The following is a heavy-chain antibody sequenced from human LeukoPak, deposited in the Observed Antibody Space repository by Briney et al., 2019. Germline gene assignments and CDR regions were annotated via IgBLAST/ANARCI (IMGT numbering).Heavy chain of an antibody. V-gene: IGHV4-59*12. CDR2: IDYAGRT. J-gene: IGHJ4*02. CDR1: GGSISRDY. CDR3: ARDDTGIAAAGGLY. Sequence: SETLSLTCTVSGGSISRDYWSWIRQPPGKGLEWIGYIDYAGRTNYNPSLKSRVTISVDTSKNQFSLKLSSVTAADTAVYYCARDDTGIAAAGGLYWGQGTLVTVSS. D-gene: IGHD6-13*01.